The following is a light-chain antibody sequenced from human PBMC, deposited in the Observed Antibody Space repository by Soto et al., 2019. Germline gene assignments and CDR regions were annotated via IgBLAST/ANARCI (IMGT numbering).Light chain of an antibody. CDR1: QSVSNN. CDR2: GAS. V-gene: IGKV3-15*01. CDR3: QQYNNWLTWT. Sequence: EIVMTQSPATLSVSPGERATLSCRASQSVSNNLAWYQQKLGQDPRLLIYGASARATGIPARFSGSGSETEFTLTISSLQSEDFAVYYCQQYNNWLTWTFGQGTKVDIK. J-gene: IGKJ1*01.